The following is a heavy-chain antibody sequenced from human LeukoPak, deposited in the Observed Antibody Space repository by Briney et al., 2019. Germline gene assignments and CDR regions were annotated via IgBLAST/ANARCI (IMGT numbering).Heavy chain of an antibody. CDR2: IYYSGST. Sequence: SETLSLTCTVSGGSISSYYWSWIRQPPGKGLEWIGYIYYSGSTNYNPSLKSRVTISVDTSKNQFSLRLSSVTAADTAVYYCARAGGGYYSYYYYGMDVWGQGTTVTVSS. D-gene: IGHD3-22*01. V-gene: IGHV4-59*01. CDR3: ARAGGGYYSYYYYGMDV. CDR1: GGSISSYY. J-gene: IGHJ6*02.